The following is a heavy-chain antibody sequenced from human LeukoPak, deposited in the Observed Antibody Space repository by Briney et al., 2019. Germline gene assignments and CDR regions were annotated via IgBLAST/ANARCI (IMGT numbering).Heavy chain of an antibody. J-gene: IGHJ4*02. V-gene: IGHV1-18*01. CDR1: GYTFTSYG. CDR3: ARATVTTKKVDY. CDR2: ISAYNGNT. Sequence: ASVKVSCKASGYTFTSYGISWVRQAPGQGLEWMGWISAYNGNTNYAQKLQGRVTMTTDTSTSAAYMELRSLRSDDTAVYYCARATVTTKKVDYWGQGTLVTVSS. D-gene: IGHD4-17*01.